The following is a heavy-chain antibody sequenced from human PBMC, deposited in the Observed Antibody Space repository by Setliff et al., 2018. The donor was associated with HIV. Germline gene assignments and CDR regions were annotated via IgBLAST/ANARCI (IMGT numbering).Heavy chain of an antibody. CDR2: INAGDDNT. Sequence: ASVKVSCKAFGYTFSTNAIHWVRQAPGQRLEWMGYINAGDDNTRYSEKFQGRVTITRDTSANTAYMELRSLRSDDTAIFYCARGRMAAAGMFIPRALDYWGQGTLVTVSS. CDR3: ARGRMAAAGMFIPRALDY. J-gene: IGHJ4*02. D-gene: IGHD6-13*01. V-gene: IGHV1-3*01. CDR1: GYTFSTNA.